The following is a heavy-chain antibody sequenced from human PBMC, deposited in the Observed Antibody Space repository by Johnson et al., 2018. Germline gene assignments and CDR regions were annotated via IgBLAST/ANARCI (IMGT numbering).Heavy chain of an antibody. CDR2: MSFDGSDE. V-gene: IGHV3-30*18. CDR3: AKGSVSFDI. Sequence: QVQLVQSGGGVVQPGMSLRLSCAASGFAFSTFGMHWVRQAPGKGLEWVAFMSFDGSDELYSDAAKGRSTFFRDKSKNTLYLQLNSLRAEDTAVYYCAKGSVSFDIWGQGTMVTVSS. J-gene: IGHJ3*02. CDR1: GFAFSTFG. D-gene: IGHD3-3*01.